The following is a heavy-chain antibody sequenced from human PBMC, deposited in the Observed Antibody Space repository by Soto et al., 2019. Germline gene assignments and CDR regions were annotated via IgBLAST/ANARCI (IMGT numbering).Heavy chain of an antibody. CDR1: GGSISSGGYS. Sequence: SETLSLTCAVSGGSISSGGYSWSWIRQPPGKGLEWIGYIYHSGSTYYNPSLKSRVTISVDRSKNQFSLKLSSLRSEDTAVYYCARDGGGPLRLFQHWGQGTLVTVSS. J-gene: IGHJ1*01. CDR3: ARDGGGPLRLFQH. V-gene: IGHV4-30-2*01. D-gene: IGHD3-16*01. CDR2: IYHSGST.